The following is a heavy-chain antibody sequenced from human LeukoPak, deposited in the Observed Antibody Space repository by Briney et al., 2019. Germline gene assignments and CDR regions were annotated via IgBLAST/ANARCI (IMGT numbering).Heavy chain of an antibody. Sequence: KPSGTLSLTCAVFRDSIGASIDSPNWWSWVRQPPGKGLEWIGEIFHTGSTNYNPSLKSRVTMSVDTSKNQFSLKLSSVTAADTAVYYCARRKGALIGIAAAGALGAFDIWGQGTMVTVSS. V-gene: IGHV4-4*02. D-gene: IGHD6-13*01. J-gene: IGHJ3*02. CDR1: RDSIGASIDSPNW. CDR3: ARRKGALIGIAAAGALGAFDI. CDR2: IFHTGST.